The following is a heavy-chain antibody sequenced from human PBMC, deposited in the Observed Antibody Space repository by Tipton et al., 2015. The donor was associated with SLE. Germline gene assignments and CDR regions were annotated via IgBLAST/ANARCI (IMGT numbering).Heavy chain of an antibody. V-gene: IGHV4-34*01. Sequence: TLSLTCAVYGGSFSGYYWSWIRQPPGKGLEWIGEINHSGSTNYNPSLKSRVTISVDTSKNQFSLKLSSVTAADTAVYYCVKVGSSWGTDYFDYWGQGTLVTVSS. D-gene: IGHD6-13*01. CDR3: VKVGSSWGTDYFDY. CDR2: INHSGST. CDR1: GGSFSGYY. J-gene: IGHJ4*02.